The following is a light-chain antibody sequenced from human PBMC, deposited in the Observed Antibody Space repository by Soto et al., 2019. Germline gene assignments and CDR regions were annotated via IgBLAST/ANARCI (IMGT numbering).Light chain of an antibody. V-gene: IGKV3-20*01. CDR1: QTITNNY. CDR3: QQYDSSYT. Sequence: EIVLTQSPATLSLSPGERATLSCRASQTITNNYLAWHQQKPGQAPRLVMSGASSRATGIPDRFSGGGSETDFTLTISRLEPEDFAVYYCQQYDSSYTFGQGTKVEIK. J-gene: IGKJ2*01. CDR2: GAS.